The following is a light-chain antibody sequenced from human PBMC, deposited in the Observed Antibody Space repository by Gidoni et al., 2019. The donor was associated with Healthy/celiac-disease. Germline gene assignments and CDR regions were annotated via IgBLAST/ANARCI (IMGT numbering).Light chain of an antibody. Sequence: SYELTQPPSVSVSPGQTASITCSGDNLGDKYACWYQQKPGQSPVLVIYQDSKRPSGIPERFSGSNSGNTATLTISGTQAMEEADYYCQAWDSSNVVFGGGTKLTVL. CDR2: QDS. J-gene: IGLJ2*01. CDR1: NLGDKY. CDR3: QAWDSSNVV. V-gene: IGLV3-1*01.